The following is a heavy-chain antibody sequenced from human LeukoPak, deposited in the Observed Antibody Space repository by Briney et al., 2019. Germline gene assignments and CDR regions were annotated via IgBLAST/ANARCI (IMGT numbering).Heavy chain of an antibody. CDR1: GGSLNYYY. D-gene: IGHD4-23*01. Sequence: SETLSLTCAVYGGSLNYYYWSWIRQSPGKGLEWIGDIFDGKTINYNPSLRSRVTISAATSSQQFSLNLKSVTAADTAVYFCASGAWAARLNSWAQGALVIVSS. CDR2: IFDGKTI. V-gene: IGHV4-34*12. CDR3: ASGAWAARLNS. J-gene: IGHJ4*02.